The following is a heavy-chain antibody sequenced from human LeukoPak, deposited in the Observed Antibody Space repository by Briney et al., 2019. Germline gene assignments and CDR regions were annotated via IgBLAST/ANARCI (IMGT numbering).Heavy chain of an antibody. J-gene: IGHJ6*02. CDR1: GYTLTELS. CDR2: FDPEDGET. D-gene: IGHD3-22*01. V-gene: IGHV1-24*01. Sequence: ASVKVSCKVSGYTLTELSMHWVRQAPGKGLEWMGGFDPEDGETIYAQKFQGRVTMTEDTSTDTAYMELSSLRSEDTAVYYCATVGRDSSGYYSYYYGMDVWGQGTTVTVS. CDR3: ATVGRDSSGYYSYYYGMDV.